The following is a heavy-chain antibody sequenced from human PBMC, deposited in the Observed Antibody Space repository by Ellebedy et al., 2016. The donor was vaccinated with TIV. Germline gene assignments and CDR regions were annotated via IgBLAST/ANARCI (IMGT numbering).Heavy chain of an antibody. Sequence: GESLKISXEGSGFTFSDFYMTWIRQAPGKGLEWVSYVSSDGSTIYYADSVKGRFSISRDNAKNSLYLQMNSLRAEDTAVYYCARAIFGELYNGLFLWGQGTTVTVSS. CDR1: GFTFSDFY. J-gene: IGHJ6*02. D-gene: IGHD3-10*01. CDR3: ARAIFGELYNGLFL. V-gene: IGHV3-11*04. CDR2: VSSDGSTI.